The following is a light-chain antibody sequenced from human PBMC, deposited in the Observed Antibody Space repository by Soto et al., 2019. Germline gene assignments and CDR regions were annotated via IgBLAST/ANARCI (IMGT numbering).Light chain of an antibody. Sequence: DIQMTQSPPSLSVSAGDTVTITCQASRDISVYLNWYQHKPGHPPKLLVYDASNLQTGVPSRFSGSGSGTHFTFTITNLQPEDIATYYCQQYDNFPPYTFGQGTKLDIK. CDR3: QQYDNFPPYT. J-gene: IGKJ2*01. CDR1: RDISVY. CDR2: DAS. V-gene: IGKV1-33*01.